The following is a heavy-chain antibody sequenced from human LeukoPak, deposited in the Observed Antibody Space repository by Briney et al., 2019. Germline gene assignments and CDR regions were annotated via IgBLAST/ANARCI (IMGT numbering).Heavy chain of an antibody. V-gene: IGHV3-66*02. CDR1: GFSVGNNY. Sequence: GGSLRLSCVASGFSVGNNYMNWVRQAPGKGLEWVSVIYSGGSTYYADSVKGRFTISRDSSKNTLYLQIHSLRVEDTAVYYCARAIRDASVSLRFDYWDQGTLVTVSS. CDR2: IYSGGST. D-gene: IGHD5-24*01. J-gene: IGHJ4*02. CDR3: ARAIRDASVSLRFDY.